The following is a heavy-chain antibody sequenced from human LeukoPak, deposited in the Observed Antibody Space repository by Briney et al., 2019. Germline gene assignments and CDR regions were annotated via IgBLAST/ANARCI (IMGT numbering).Heavy chain of an antibody. CDR3: ARRGSGYSPWD. CDR1: GASMRSTGFF. D-gene: IGHD5-18*01. CDR2: IFYSRRT. J-gene: IGHJ4*02. V-gene: IGHV4-39*01. Sequence: SETLSLTCTVSGASMRSTGFFWGWIRQAPGRGLEWMATIFYSRRTYYNPSLESRVTISADMSSNQFFLNLISVTAADTSLYYCARRGSGYSPWDWGQGTLVTVSS.